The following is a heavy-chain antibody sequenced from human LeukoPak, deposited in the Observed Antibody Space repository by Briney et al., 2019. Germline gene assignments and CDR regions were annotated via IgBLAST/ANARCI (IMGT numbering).Heavy chain of an antibody. V-gene: IGHV3-9*03. CDR2: ISWNSGTI. CDR1: GFTFDDYA. D-gene: IGHD6-13*01. CDR3: AKGNLAAVYDAFGI. J-gene: IGHJ3*02. Sequence: PAGGSLRLPCAASGFTFDDYAMHWVRQAPGKGLEWVSGISWNSGTIGYADSVKGRFTISRDNAKNSLYLQMNSLRADDMALYYCAKGNLAAVYDAFGIWGQGTMVTVSS.